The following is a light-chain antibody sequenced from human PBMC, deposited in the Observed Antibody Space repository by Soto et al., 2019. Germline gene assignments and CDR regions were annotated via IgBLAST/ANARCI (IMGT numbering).Light chain of an antibody. J-gene: IGKJ1*01. CDR1: QSISSW. Sequence: DIQMTQSPSTLSASVGDRVTITCRASQSISSWLAWYQQKPGKAPKLLIYDASSLESGVPSRFSGSGSGTEFTLTISSLQPDDFATYYCQQYNSYSETFGKGTKADIK. CDR2: DAS. CDR3: QQYNSYSET. V-gene: IGKV1-5*01.